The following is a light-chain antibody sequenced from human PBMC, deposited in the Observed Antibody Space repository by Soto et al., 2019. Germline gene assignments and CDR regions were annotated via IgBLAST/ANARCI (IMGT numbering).Light chain of an antibody. CDR1: QSVNNN. CDR2: GAS. CDR3: QQHTNWPLT. J-gene: IGKJ5*01. Sequence: VVTQSPGALSLAAGESGTLSCRASQSVNNNYLAWYQQKPGQSPRLLIYGASTRATGIPARFSGSGSGTEFTLAFSSLQSEDFAVYYCQQHTNWPLTIRQGTRLEI. V-gene: IGKV3-15*01.